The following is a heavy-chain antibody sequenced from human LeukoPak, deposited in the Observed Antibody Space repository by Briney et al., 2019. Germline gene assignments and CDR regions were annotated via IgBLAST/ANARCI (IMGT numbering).Heavy chain of an antibody. Sequence: ASVKVSCKVSGYTLTELSIHWVRQAPGKGLEWMGGFDPDNDETMYAQKFQGRVTMTEDTSTDTAYMELRSLRSDDTAVYYCARVNDYYDSSGYYHNYFDYWGQGTLVTVSS. CDR3: ARVNDYYDSSGYYHNYFDY. D-gene: IGHD3-22*01. V-gene: IGHV1-24*01. J-gene: IGHJ4*02. CDR2: FDPDNDET. CDR1: GYTLTELS.